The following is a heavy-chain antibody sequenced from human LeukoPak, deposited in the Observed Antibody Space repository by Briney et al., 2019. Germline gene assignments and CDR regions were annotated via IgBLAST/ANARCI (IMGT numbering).Heavy chain of an antibody. J-gene: IGHJ5*02. Sequence: ASVKVSCKASGYTFTSYGISWVRQAPGQGPEWMGWTSSYNGNTNYAQKLQGRVTITADESTSTAYMELSSLRSEDTAVYYCAREVLVGATGWFDPWGQGTLVTVSS. CDR3: AREVLVGATGWFDP. D-gene: IGHD1-26*01. CDR1: GYTFTSYG. CDR2: TSSYNGNT. V-gene: IGHV1-18*01.